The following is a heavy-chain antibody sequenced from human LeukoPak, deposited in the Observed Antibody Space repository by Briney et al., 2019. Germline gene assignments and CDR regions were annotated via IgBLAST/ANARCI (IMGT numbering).Heavy chain of an antibody. Sequence: SETLSLTCTVSGGSISSYYWSWIRQPPGKGLEWIGYIYYSGSTNYNPSLKSRVTMSVDTSKNQFSLKLNSVTAADTAVYYCARDLLGRGGSFDYWGQGTLVTVSS. CDR1: GGSISSYY. V-gene: IGHV4-59*01. J-gene: IGHJ4*02. CDR2: IYYSGST. CDR3: ARDLLGRGGSFDY. D-gene: IGHD3-10*01.